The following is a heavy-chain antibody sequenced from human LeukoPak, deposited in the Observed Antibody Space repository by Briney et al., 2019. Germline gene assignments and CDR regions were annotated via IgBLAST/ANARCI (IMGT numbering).Heavy chain of an antibody. CDR1: GFTFSSFR. CDR3: VRGMRGYYGLDY. D-gene: IGHD3-10*01. CDR2: IKSDGSST. V-gene: IGHV3-74*01. Sequence: GGSLRLSCAASGFTFSSFRMHWVRQTPGKGLVWVSVIKSDGSSTSNADSVKGRFTISRDNAKNTLYLQMNSLRVEDTAVYYCVRGMRGYYGLDYCGQGTLVTVSS. J-gene: IGHJ4*02.